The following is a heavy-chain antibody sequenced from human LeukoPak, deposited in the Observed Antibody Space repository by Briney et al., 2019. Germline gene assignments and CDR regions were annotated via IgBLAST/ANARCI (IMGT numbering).Heavy chain of an antibody. Sequence: GGSLRLSCAASGFTFSNYAINWVRQAPGKGLELVSAISGGGTTYYADSVKVRFTISRDNSRNTLYLQMKSLRAEDTALYYCAKDSPGVSNFESWGQGTLVSVSS. CDR3: AKDSPGVSNFES. CDR2: ISGGGTT. CDR1: GFTFSNYA. V-gene: IGHV3-23*01. D-gene: IGHD1-1*01. J-gene: IGHJ4*02.